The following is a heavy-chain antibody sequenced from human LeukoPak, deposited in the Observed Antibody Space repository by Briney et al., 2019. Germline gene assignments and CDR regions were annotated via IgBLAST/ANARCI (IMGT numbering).Heavy chain of an antibody. J-gene: IGHJ4*02. V-gene: IGHV3-7*04. CDR1: DFTFSDYY. Sequence: HTGGSLRLSCAASDFTFSDYYMTWVRQSPGKGLEWVANIKEDGSEKYYVDSVKGRFTISRDNAKNSLYLQMNSLRAEDTAVYYCARARQNDCWGQGTLVTVSS. CDR2: IKEDGSEK. CDR3: ARARQNDC.